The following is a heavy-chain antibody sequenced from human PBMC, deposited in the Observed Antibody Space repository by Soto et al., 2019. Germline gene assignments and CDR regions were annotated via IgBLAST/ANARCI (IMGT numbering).Heavy chain of an antibody. V-gene: IGHV1-3*01. CDR1: GDTVTISG. Sequence: GVPAEIASASCGDTVTISGVNWVRKAPGRGLEWMGWIDPGNGNTKYSQQFQGRVIIDRDTSASTAYMELSSLRSEDTAVYYCARGGYFDSSNYLAYWGLGTLVTVSS. CDR2: IDPGNGNT. CDR3: ARGGYFDSSNYLAY. J-gene: IGHJ4*02. D-gene: IGHD3-22*01.